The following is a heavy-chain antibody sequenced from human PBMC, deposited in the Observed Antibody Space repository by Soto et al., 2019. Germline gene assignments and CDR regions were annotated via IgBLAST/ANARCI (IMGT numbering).Heavy chain of an antibody. J-gene: IGHJ5*02. CDR1: GFTFSSYG. Sequence: QPGGSLRLSCAASGFTFSSYGMHWVRQAPGKGLEWVAVISYDGSNKYYADSVKGRFTISRDNSKNTLYLQMNSLRAEDTAVYYCAKDRQRYCSGGSCYSDNWFDPWGQGTLVTVSS. V-gene: IGHV3-30*18. D-gene: IGHD2-15*01. CDR3: AKDRQRYCSGGSCYSDNWFDP. CDR2: ISYDGSNK.